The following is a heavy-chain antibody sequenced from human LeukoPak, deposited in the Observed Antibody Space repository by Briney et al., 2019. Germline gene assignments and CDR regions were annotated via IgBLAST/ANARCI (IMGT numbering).Heavy chain of an antibody. V-gene: IGHV3-33*06. D-gene: IGHD3-9*01. Sequence: GRSLRLSCAASGFTFSSYGLHWVRQAPGKGLEWVAVIWYDGSNKYYADSVKGRFTISRDNSKNTLYLQMNSLRAEDTAVYYCAKEFSRYAFDIWGQGTMVTVSS. CDR2: IWYDGSNK. CDR3: AKEFSRYAFDI. J-gene: IGHJ3*02. CDR1: GFTFSSYG.